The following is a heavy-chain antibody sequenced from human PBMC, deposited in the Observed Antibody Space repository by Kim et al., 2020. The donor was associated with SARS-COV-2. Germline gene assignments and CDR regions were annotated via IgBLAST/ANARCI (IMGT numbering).Heavy chain of an antibody. J-gene: IGHJ4*02. CDR2: IYHSGST. V-gene: IGHV4-38-2*02. D-gene: IGHD6-13*01. CDR3: ARADSSSWYYSY. Sequence: SETLSLTCTVSGYSISSGYYWGWIRQPPGKGLEWIGSIYHSGSTYYNPSLKSRVTISVDTSKNQFSLKLSSVTAADTAVYYCARADSSSWYYSYWGQGTLVTVSS. CDR1: GYSISSGYY.